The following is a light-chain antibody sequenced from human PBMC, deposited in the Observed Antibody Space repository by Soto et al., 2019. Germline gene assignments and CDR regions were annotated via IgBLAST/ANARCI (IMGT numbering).Light chain of an antibody. J-gene: IGLJ1*01. CDR2: EVV. CDR3: KSYAGSNTYV. CDR1: TTDIGVYDF. V-gene: IGLV2-8*01. Sequence: SVLNQPPSSSGSPGQSVTISCTGTTTDIGVYDFVSWYQHHPGKAPRLILYEVVQRPSGVPDRFSDYKSGNTASLTVSGPQAADEADYFCKSYAGSNTYVFGSGTKFTVL.